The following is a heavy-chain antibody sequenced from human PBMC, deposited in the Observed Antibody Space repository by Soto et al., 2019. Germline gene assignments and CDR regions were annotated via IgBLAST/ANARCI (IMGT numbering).Heavy chain of an antibody. CDR1: GGSISSYY. J-gene: IGHJ6*02. V-gene: IGHV4-59*01. CDR3: ASRELNGMDI. D-gene: IGHD1-7*01. CDR2: IYYSGST. Sequence: SRTLSLTCTVSGGSISSYYWSWIRQPPGKGLEWIGYIYYSGSTNYNPSLKSRVTISVDTSKNQFSLKLSSVTAADTAVYYCASRELNGMDIWGQGTTVSVS.